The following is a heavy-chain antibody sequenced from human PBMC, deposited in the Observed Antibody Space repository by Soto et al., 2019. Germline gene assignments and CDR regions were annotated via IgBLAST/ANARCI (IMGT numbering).Heavy chain of an antibody. J-gene: IGHJ4*02. D-gene: IGHD2-15*01. CDR1: GGSISSYY. CDR2: IFYSGST. V-gene: IGHV4-59*08. CDR3: ASWVAPSVSFDY. Sequence: QVQLQDSGPGLVKPSETLSLTCTVSGGSISSYYWSWIRQPPGKGLEWIGYIFYSGSTNYHPSLKSRVTIAVYTSKNQCSLKLSSVTAADTDVYYCASWVAPSVSFDYWGQGTLVTVSS.